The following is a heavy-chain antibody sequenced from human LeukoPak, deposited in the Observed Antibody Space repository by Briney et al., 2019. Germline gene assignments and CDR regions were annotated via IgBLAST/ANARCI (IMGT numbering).Heavy chain of an antibody. CDR3: ARHSNYDLFAFQI. CDR1: GFTFSSYW. Sequence: GGSLRLSCAASGFTFSSYWIHWVRHAPGKGLVWVSHINSDGTNTNYADSVKGRFTISRDNAKNTLYLQMNGLRAEDTAVYYCARHSNYDLFAFQIWGQGTMVTVAS. V-gene: IGHV3-74*01. CDR2: INSDGTNT. D-gene: IGHD3-3*01. J-gene: IGHJ3*02.